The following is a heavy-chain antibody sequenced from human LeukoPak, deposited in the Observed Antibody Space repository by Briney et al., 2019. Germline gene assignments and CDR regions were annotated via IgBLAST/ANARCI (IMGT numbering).Heavy chain of an antibody. Sequence: SETLSLTCTVSVGSINSYHCSWIRHPPWKGLEWIGYIYCSGSTNYNPSLKSRVTISVDTSKNQFSLKLSSVTAADTAVYYCARERVRGVIKSSHYYYGMDVWGQGTTVTVSS. V-gene: IGHV4-59*01. CDR2: IYCSGST. CDR3: ARERVRGVIKSSHYYYGMDV. J-gene: IGHJ6*02. CDR1: VGSINSYH. D-gene: IGHD3-10*01.